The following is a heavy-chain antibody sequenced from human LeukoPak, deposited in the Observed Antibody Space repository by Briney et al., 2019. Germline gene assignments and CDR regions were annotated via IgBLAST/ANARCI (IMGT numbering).Heavy chain of an antibody. Sequence: SETLSLTCTVSGYSISSGYYWGWIRQPPGKGLEWIGSIYHSGSTYYNPSLKSRVTISVDTSKNQFSLKLSSVTAADTAVYYCASGPQLAWTSLNDYWGQGTLVTVSS. CDR3: ASGPQLAWTSLNDY. V-gene: IGHV4-38-2*02. J-gene: IGHJ4*02. D-gene: IGHD6-6*01. CDR1: GYSISSGYY. CDR2: IYHSGST.